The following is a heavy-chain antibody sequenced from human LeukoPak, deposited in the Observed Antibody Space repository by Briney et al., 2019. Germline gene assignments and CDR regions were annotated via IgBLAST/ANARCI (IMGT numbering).Heavy chain of an antibody. CDR2: ISYDGSNK. V-gene: IGHV3-30*18. Sequence: PGRSLRLSCAASGFTFSSYGMHWVRQAPGKGLEWVAVISYDGSNKYYADSVKGRFTISRDNSKNTLYLQMNSLRAEDTAVYYCAKWGYYYDRSGYSDTVDYWGQGTLVTVSS. CDR3: AKWGYYYDRSGYSDTVDY. D-gene: IGHD3-22*01. J-gene: IGHJ4*02. CDR1: GFTFSSYG.